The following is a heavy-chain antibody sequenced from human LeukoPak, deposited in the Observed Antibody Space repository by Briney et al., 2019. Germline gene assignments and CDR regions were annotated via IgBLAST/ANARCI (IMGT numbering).Heavy chain of an antibody. V-gene: IGHV1-2*02. J-gene: IGHJ1*01. CDR3: ARSTTPNENEYFEH. Sequence: SVKVSCKASGYTFTGYYIHWVRQAPGQGLEWMGWINPNSGGTNYAQKFQGRATMTRDTSISTAYMELSRLRSGDTAVYYCARSTTPNENEYFEHWGQGTLVTVSS. CDR2: INPNSGGT. CDR1: GYTFTGYY. D-gene: IGHD2/OR15-2a*01.